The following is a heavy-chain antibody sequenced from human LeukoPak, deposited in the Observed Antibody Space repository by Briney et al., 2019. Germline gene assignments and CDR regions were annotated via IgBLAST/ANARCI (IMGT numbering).Heavy chain of an antibody. CDR3: AGGELLTGSDY. D-gene: IGHD3-9*01. J-gene: IGHJ4*02. Sequence: SETLSLTCTVSGGSISNHYWSWIRQPPGKGLEWIGYLYYSGSTNYNPSLKRRVTISVGTSKNQFSLKVTSVTAADTAVYYCAGGELLTGSDYWGQGTLVSVSS. CDR2: LYYSGST. CDR1: GGSISNHY. V-gene: IGHV4-59*11.